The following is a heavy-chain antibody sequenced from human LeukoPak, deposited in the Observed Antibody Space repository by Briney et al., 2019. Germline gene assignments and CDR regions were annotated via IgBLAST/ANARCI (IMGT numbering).Heavy chain of an antibody. Sequence: GGSLRLSCAASGFTFSSYAMSWVRQAPGKGLEWVSAIDNSDGNTNYADSVKGRFTMSRDNPKNTLSLQMSSLRAEDTAVYFCSVRRGDYYDYWGQGTLVTVAS. D-gene: IGHD3-10*02. CDR3: SVRRGDYYDY. V-gene: IGHV3-23*01. J-gene: IGHJ4*02. CDR1: GFTFSSYA. CDR2: IDNSDGNT.